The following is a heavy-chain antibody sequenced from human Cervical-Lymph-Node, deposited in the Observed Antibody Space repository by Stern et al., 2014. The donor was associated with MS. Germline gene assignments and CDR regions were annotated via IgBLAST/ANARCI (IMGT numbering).Heavy chain of an antibody. Sequence: QVQLVQSGPGLVKPSETLSLTCTVSGGSISSYYWSWIRQPAGKGLEWIGRIYTSGSTNYNPSLKSRVTMSVDTSKNQFSLKLSSVTAADTAVYYCASGGASSWYSKNWFDPWGQGTLVTVSS. CDR2: IYTSGST. CDR3: ASGGASSWYSKNWFDP. CDR1: GGSISSYY. V-gene: IGHV4-4*07. D-gene: IGHD6-13*01. J-gene: IGHJ5*02.